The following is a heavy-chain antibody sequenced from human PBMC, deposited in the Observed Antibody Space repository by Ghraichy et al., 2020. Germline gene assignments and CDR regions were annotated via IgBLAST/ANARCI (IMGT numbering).Heavy chain of an antibody. D-gene: IGHD1-14*01. J-gene: IGHJ4*02. CDR3: VRVASNHDFDY. Sequence: ASVKVSCKASGYTFTVYYMHWVRQAPGQGLEWMGRINPNSGVTNYAQEFQGRVTMTRDTSISTAYMELSRLRSDDTAVYYCVRVASNHDFDYWGQGTLVTVSS. CDR1: GYTFTVYY. CDR2: INPNSGVT. V-gene: IGHV1-2*06.